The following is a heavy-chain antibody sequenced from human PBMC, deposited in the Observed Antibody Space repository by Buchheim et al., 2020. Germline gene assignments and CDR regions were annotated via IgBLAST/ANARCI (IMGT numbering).Heavy chain of an antibody. CDR2: ISGSGAGT. J-gene: IGHJ4*02. D-gene: IGHD3-3*01. CDR3: AKGRFLEWFIFCL. Sequence: EVQLLESGGGLVQPGGSPRLSCAASGFTFSSYPMSWVRQAPGKGLEWVSAISGSGAGTSYADSVKGRFTMSRDNSKNTLYLQMNSLRAEDTAVYYCAKGRFLEWFIFCLWGQGTL. CDR1: GFTFSSYP. V-gene: IGHV3-23*01.